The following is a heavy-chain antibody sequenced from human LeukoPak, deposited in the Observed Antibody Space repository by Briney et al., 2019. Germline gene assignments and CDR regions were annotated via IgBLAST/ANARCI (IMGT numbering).Heavy chain of an antibody. Sequence: SETLSLTCTVSGDSINSYSWSWIRQPAGKGLEWIGHFYTSGSTHYNPSLKSRVTMSVDTPKNQFSLKLSSVTAADTAVYYCARESRQFYFDTSGSFGYYYYMDVWGAGTTVTVSS. CDR2: FYTSGST. CDR1: GDSINSYS. V-gene: IGHV4-4*07. J-gene: IGHJ6*03. D-gene: IGHD3-22*01. CDR3: ARESRQFYFDTSGSFGYYYYMDV.